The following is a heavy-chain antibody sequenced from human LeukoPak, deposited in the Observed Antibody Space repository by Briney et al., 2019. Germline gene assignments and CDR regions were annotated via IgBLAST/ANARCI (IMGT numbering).Heavy chain of an antibody. D-gene: IGHD5-18*01. CDR3: ARLQGYSLGYQYFYYMDV. V-gene: IGHV3-53*01. Sequence: GGTLRLSCAVSGLIFCDTHMIWVRHSPGKGRAWVSLVYSGITTHYSDSVKGRFSISRDHSNNTLYLQMNTLRAEDTAVYYCARLQGYSLGYQYFYYMDVWGTGTTVTVSS. CDR2: VYSGITT. J-gene: IGHJ6*03. CDR1: GLIFCDTH.